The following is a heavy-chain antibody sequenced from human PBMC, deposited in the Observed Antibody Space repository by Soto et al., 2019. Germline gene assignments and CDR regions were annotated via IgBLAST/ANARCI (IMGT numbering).Heavy chain of an antibody. J-gene: IGHJ6*02. CDR2: IYHSGST. D-gene: IGHD3-3*02. CDR3: ARVGLAAVFYYYGMDV. Sequence: SETLSLTCAVSGGSISSSNWWSWVRQPPGKGLEWIGGIYHSGSTNYNPSLKSRVTISVDKSKNQFSLKLSSVTAADTAVYYCARVGLAAVFYYYGMDVWGQGTTVTVSS. CDR1: GGSISSSNW. V-gene: IGHV4-4*02.